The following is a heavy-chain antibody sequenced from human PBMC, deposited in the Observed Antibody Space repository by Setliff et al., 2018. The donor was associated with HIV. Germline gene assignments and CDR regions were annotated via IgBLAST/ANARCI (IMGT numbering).Heavy chain of an antibody. J-gene: IGHJ3*02. Sequence: LRLSCAASGFAFNTYDMNWVRQAPGQRPEWVSVVHVGGGRTDYADSVRGRFVISRDESKNMLYLQMSGLRGDDTAMYYCAKPTNGFYPRAFDIWGPGTMVTVSS. CDR2: VHVGGGRT. D-gene: IGHD2-2*03. CDR3: AKPTNGFYPRAFDI. CDR1: GFAFNTYD. V-gene: IGHV3-23*01.